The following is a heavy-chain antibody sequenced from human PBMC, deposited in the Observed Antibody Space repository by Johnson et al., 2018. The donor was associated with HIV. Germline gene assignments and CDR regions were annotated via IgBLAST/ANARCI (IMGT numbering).Heavy chain of an antibody. V-gene: IGHV3-11*01. D-gene: IGHD2-15*01. J-gene: IGHJ3*02. CDR2: ISTSGGTL. CDR1: GFIFNDYY. Sequence: QMLLVESGGGLVKAGGSLRLSCAASGFIFNDYYMSWIRQAPGKGLELLSYISTSGGTLYYADSVKDRFTIFRDNTKSSLYLQMNSLRAEDTAVYYCSTGDIVVVAGAMLLPLHDAFDIWGQGTMVTVSS. CDR3: STGDIVVVAGAMLLPLHDAFDI.